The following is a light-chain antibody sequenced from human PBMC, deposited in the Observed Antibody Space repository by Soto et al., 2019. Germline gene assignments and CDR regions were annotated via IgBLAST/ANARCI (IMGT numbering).Light chain of an antibody. Sequence: QSVLRQPPSVSGAPGQRVTISCTGSSSNIGSGYDVHWYQQLPGTAPKLLIYGNTNRPSGVPDRFSGSKSGTSASLAITGLQAEDEADYYCQSYDSSLSDWVFGGGTKVTVL. CDR3: QSYDSSLSDWV. V-gene: IGLV1-40*01. CDR1: SSNIGSGYD. CDR2: GNT. J-gene: IGLJ3*02.